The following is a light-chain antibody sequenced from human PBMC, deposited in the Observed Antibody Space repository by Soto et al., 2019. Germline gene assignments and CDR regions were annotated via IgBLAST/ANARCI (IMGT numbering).Light chain of an antibody. J-gene: IGKJ1*01. Sequence: EIVLTQSPGTLSLSPGERATLSCRASQSVSSNYFAWYQQKPGQAPRLLIYGVSSRATGIPDRFSGSGSGTEFTLTISSLQPDDFATYYCQQYNSYSRTFGQGTKVDIK. CDR3: QQYNSYSRT. V-gene: IGKV3-20*01. CDR2: GVS. CDR1: QSVSSNY.